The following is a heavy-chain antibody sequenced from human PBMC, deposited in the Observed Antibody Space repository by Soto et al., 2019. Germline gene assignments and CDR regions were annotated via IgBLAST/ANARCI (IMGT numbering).Heavy chain of an antibody. Sequence: GGSLRLSCVGSGFTFSSYNMDWVRQAPGKGLEWVSYISNTGRTIYYADSVRGRFTISRDNAKNSLFLQMNSLRDEDTAVYYCARDGARGYDMDVWGQGTTVTVSS. CDR3: ARDGARGYDMDV. J-gene: IGHJ6*02. D-gene: IGHD6-6*01. CDR1: GFTFSSYN. V-gene: IGHV3-48*02. CDR2: ISNTGRTI.